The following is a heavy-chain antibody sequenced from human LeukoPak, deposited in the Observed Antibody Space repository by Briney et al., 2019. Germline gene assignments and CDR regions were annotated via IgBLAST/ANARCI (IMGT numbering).Heavy chain of an antibody. V-gene: IGHV3-23*01. J-gene: IGHJ4*02. CDR3: AKEWFGEYSPIFDY. CDR1: GFTFSSYA. D-gene: IGHD3-10*01. Sequence: GGSLGLSCAASGFTFSSYAMSWVRQAPGKGLEWVSAISGSGGSTYYADSVKGRFTISRDTSKNTLYLQMNSLRAEDTAVYYCAKEWFGEYSPIFDYWGQGTLVTVSS. CDR2: ISGSGGST.